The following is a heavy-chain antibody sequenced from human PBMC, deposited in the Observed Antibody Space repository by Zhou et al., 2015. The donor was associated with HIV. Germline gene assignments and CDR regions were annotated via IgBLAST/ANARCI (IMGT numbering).Heavy chain of an antibody. CDR2: IIPIFGTA. J-gene: IGHJ3*01. CDR3: ARHIGNYNYAFDV. Sequence: QVQLVQSGAEVKKPGSSVKVSCKASGGTFSSYAISWVRQAPGQGLEWMGGIIPIFGTANYAQKFQGRVTITADESTSTAYMELKSLRSEDAAIYYCARHIGNYNYAFDVWGQGTKVIVSS. CDR1: GGTFSSYA. D-gene: IGHD5-24*01. V-gene: IGHV1-69*01.